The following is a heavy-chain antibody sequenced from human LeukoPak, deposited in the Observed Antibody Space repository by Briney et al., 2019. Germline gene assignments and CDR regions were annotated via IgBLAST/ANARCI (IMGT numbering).Heavy chain of an antibody. Sequence: GRSLRLSCAASGFTFSSYGMHWVRQAPGKGLEWVAVISYDGSNKYYADSVKGRFTISRDNSKNTLYLQMNSLRAEDTAVYYCAKDYLRYCSGGSCHNWFDPWGQGTLVTVPS. CDR2: ISYDGSNK. CDR1: GFTFSSYG. CDR3: AKDYLRYCSGGSCHNWFDP. D-gene: IGHD2-15*01. V-gene: IGHV3-30*18. J-gene: IGHJ5*02.